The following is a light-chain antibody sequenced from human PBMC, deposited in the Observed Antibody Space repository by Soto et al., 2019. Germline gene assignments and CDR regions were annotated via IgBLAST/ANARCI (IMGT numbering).Light chain of an antibody. Sequence: DIVLTQSPATLSLSPGERATLSCRASQSVSSYLAWYQQKPGQAPRLLIYDASNRATGIPARFSGSGSWTDFTLTISSLEPEDFAVYYCQQRSNWPPWTFGQGTKVDIK. CDR1: QSVSSY. CDR2: DAS. V-gene: IGKV3-11*01. J-gene: IGKJ1*01. CDR3: QQRSNWPPWT.